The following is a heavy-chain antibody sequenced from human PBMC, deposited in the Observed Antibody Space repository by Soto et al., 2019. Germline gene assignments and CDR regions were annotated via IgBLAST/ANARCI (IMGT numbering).Heavy chain of an antibody. J-gene: IGHJ4*02. D-gene: IGHD2-8*02. CDR3: ASERLAVLRSVLDY. CDR1: GFTFSSYG. Sequence: PRLSCAASGFTFSSYGMHWVRQAPGKGLEWVALISYDGSNKYYADSVKGRFTISRDNSKNTLYLQMNSLRTEDTAVYYCASERLAVLRSVLDYWGQGTLVTVSS. CDR2: ISYDGSNK. V-gene: IGHV3-30*03.